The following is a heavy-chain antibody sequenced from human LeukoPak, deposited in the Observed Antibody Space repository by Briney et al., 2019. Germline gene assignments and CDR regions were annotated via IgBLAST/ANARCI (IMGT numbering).Heavy chain of an antibody. CDR1: GYTLTELS. CDR3: ARESPPGYCSSTSCYKGGFDY. V-gene: IGHV1-24*01. CDR2: FDPEDGET. Sequence: GASVKVSCKVSGYTLTELSMHWVRQAPGKGLEWMGGFDPEDGETIYAQKFQGRVTMTEDTSTDTAYMELSSLRAEDTAVYYCARESPPGYCSSTSCYKGGFDYWGQGTLVTVSS. D-gene: IGHD2-2*02. J-gene: IGHJ4*02.